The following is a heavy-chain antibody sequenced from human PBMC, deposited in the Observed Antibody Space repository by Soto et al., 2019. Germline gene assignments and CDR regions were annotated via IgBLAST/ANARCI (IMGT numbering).Heavy chain of an antibody. Sequence: EVQLLESGGGLVQPGGSLRLSCTASGFTFTRHAMTWVRQAPGKGLEWVSGLSDSGGSIYYADSVKGRFTISRDNSMNMLYLQMSTLRAEDTAIYYCAKVSSSWYAGFFDLWGQGTLVTVSS. D-gene: IGHD6-13*01. CDR2: LSDSGGSI. V-gene: IGHV3-23*01. CDR1: GFTFTRHA. J-gene: IGHJ4*02. CDR3: AKVSSSWYAGFFDL.